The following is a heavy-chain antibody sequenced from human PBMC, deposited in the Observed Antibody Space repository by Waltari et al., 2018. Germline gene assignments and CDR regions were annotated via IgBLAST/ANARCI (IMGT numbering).Heavy chain of an antibody. CDR2: IFHDGST. J-gene: IGHJ4*02. V-gene: IGHV4-34*02. CDR3: ASGRVGLSR. D-gene: IGHD2-15*01. CDR1: GGTLSGYS. Sequence: QVQLQQWGAGLLKTSETLSLTCAVYGGTLSGYSGTWLRQSPGKGLEWIGEIFHDGSTNYNPSLKSRITISIDTSQTQFSLRLTSVTAADTAFYYCASGRVGLSRWGQGTLVTVSS.